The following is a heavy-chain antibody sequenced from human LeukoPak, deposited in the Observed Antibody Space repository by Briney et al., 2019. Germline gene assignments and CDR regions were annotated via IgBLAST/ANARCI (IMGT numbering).Heavy chain of an antibody. Sequence: SETLSLTCTVSNDSFSNYYWTWIRQSPGKALEWIGYVYYTDKTHYNPSLKSRVTISVDTSKNQFSLKLSSVTAADTAVYYCARDLTPQGYYYGSGSYRYYYYYMDVWGKGTTVTVSS. CDR1: NDSFSNYY. D-gene: IGHD3-10*01. V-gene: IGHV4-59*12. CDR3: ARDLTPQGYYYGSGSYRYYYYYMDV. CDR2: VYYTDKT. J-gene: IGHJ6*03.